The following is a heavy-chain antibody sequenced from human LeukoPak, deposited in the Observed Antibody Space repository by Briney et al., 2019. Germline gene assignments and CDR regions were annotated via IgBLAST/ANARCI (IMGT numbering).Heavy chain of an antibody. J-gene: IGHJ6*03. CDR3: ARVSTGQAYYYYMDV. Sequence: GGSLRLSCAASGFTFSDHYMDWVRQAPGKGLEWGGRTRNRARSYSTEYAASVKGRFTISRDDSKTSLYLQMNSLKIEDAAVYYCARVSTGQAYYYYMDVWGKGTTVTVSS. CDR2: TRNRARSYST. CDR1: GFTFSDHY. V-gene: IGHV3-72*01.